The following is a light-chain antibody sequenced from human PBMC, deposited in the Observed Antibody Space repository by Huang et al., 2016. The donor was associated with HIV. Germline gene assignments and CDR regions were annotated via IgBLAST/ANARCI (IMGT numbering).Light chain of an antibody. CDR2: GAS. J-gene: IGKJ4*01. V-gene: IGKV3-20*01. CDR1: QSVSSSY. CDR3: HQFGTSPST. Sequence: EIVLTQSPGTLSLSPGERGTLSCRASQSVSSSYLAWYQQKPGQAPRLLIYGASSRATGIPDRFSGSGSGTDFTLTISRVEPEDFAVYYCHQFGTSPSTFGGGTKVE.